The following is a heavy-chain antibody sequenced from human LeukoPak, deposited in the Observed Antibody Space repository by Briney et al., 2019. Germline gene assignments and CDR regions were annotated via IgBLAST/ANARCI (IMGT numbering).Heavy chain of an antibody. CDR1: GFTFSSYG. D-gene: IGHD3-10*01. CDR3: AKSLHGSGSYYNY. V-gene: IGHV3-23*01. CDR2: MSGSGGST. J-gene: IGHJ4*02. Sequence: GGSLRLSCAASGFTFSSYGIHWVRQAPGKGLEWVSGMSGSGGSTYYADSVKGRFTISRDNSKNTLYLQMNSLRAEDTALYYCAKSLHGSGSYYNYWGQGTLVTVSS.